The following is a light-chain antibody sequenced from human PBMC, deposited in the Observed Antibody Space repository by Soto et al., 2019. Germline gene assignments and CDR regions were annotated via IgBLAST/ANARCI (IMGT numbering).Light chain of an antibody. CDR3: QQYNSLTWT. CDR2: KAS. J-gene: IGKJ1*01. Sequence: DIQMTQSPSTLSASVGDRVTITCRASQSISSWLAWYQQKPGKAPKLLIYKASSLESGVPSRFSGSGSGTGFTLTISSLQPDDFATYYCQQYNSLTWTFGQGTKVEIK. CDR1: QSISSW. V-gene: IGKV1-5*03.